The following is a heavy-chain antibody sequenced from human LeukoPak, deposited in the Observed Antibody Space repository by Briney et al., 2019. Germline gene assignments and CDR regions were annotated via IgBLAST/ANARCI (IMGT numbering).Heavy chain of an antibody. Sequence: SETLSLTCSVSGGSISKSPYYWAWIRQTPGKGLEWIANIYYSGNTYYNLSLKSRVTISVDTSKNHFSLKLNSVTAADTAVYYCARSGPYCSGGSCYAYAMDFWGQGTTATVSS. CDR1: GGSISKSPYY. J-gene: IGHJ6*01. CDR2: IYYSGNT. D-gene: IGHD2-15*01. CDR3: ARSGPYCSGGSCYAYAMDF. V-gene: IGHV4-39*02.